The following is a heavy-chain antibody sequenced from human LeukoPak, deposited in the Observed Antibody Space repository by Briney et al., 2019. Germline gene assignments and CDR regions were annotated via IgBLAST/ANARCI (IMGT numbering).Heavy chain of an antibody. CDR3: ARDGVPAARDL. V-gene: IGHV3-7*01. CDR1: GFTFSRHW. D-gene: IGHD2-2*01. Sequence: GGSLRLSCEASGFTFSRHWLTWVRQAPGKGLEWVGNIDGDGSEKNYVDSGKGRFIIFRDNAKRTLYLQMNSLRAGDTAMYYCARDGVPAARDLWGQGTMVIVSS. J-gene: IGHJ3*01. CDR2: IDGDGSEK.